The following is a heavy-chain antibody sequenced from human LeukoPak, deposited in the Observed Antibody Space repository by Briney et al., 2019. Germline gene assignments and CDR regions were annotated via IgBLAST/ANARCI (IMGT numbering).Heavy chain of an antibody. CDR2: IYYSGST. D-gene: IGHD5-12*01. Sequence: SETLSLTCTVSGGSISSSSYYWGWIRQPPGKGLEWIGSIYYSGSTYYNPSLKSRVIISVDTSKNQFSLKLSSVTAADTAVYYCARDPPESGYSGYDDLFSYGPRGTDYWGQGTLVTVSS. J-gene: IGHJ4*02. V-gene: IGHV4-39*07. CDR1: GGSISSSSYY. CDR3: ARDPPESGYSGYDDLFSYGPRGTDY.